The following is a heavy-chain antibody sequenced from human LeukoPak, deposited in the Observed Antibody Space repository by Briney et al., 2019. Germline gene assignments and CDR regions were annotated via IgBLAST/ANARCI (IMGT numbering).Heavy chain of an antibody. CDR1: GFTFSNYG. CDR3: ARDRYYGSGLFDY. D-gene: IGHD3-10*01. Sequence: TGGSLRLSCAPSGFTFSNYGMHWVRQAPGKGLEWVAFIPYDGTNKYHADSVKGRFTISRDNSKNTLYLQMNSLRAEDTAVYYCARDRYYGSGLFDYWGQGTLVTVSS. V-gene: IGHV3-30*02. CDR2: IPYDGTNK. J-gene: IGHJ4*02.